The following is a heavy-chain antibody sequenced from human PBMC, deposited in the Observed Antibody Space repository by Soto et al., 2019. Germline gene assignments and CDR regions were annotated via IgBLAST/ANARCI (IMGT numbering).Heavy chain of an antibody. CDR3: ARTDRYSRGWYGQRNYYYGMDV. Sequence: SETLSLTCAVYGGSFSGYYWSWIRQPPGKGLEWIGEINHSGSTNYNPSLKSRVTISVDTSRNQFSLKLSSVTAADTAVYDCARTDRYSRGWYGQRNYYYGMDVWGQMTTVTVSS. D-gene: IGHD6-19*01. CDR2: INHSGST. V-gene: IGHV4-34*01. CDR1: GGSFSGYY. J-gene: IGHJ6*02.